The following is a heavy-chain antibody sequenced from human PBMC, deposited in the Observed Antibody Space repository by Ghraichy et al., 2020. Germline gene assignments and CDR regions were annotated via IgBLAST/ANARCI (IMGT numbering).Heavy chain of an antibody. CDR2: TNPSDGSK. V-gene: IGHV1-46*01. Sequence: ASVKVSCKASGFTFTSFYIHWLRQAPGQGLEWMGITNPSDGSKTYAQNFQGRVTVTRDTSTSTFYMELSSLRSEDTAVYYCARGKYFAQAYYFGMDVWGQGTTVTVSS. D-gene: IGHD3-9*01. CDR1: GFTFTSFY. CDR3: ARGKYFAQAYYFGMDV. J-gene: IGHJ6*02.